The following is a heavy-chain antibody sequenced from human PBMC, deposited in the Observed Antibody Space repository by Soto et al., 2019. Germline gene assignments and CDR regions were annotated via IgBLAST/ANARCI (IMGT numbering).Heavy chain of an antibody. V-gene: IGHV1-69*08. Sequence: QVQLVQSGAEVKKPGSSVKVSCKASGGTFSPYTINWVRQAPGQGLEWMGRIIPFHGVTKYAHNFQARVKITADKSTSTAYMELSGLRFEDTAMYYCTRDWEITVSTWSFGGFWGRGTLVTVSS. CDR2: IIPFHGVT. D-gene: IGHD3-10*01. J-gene: IGHJ4*02. CDR1: GGTFSPYT. CDR3: TRDWEITVSTWSFGGF.